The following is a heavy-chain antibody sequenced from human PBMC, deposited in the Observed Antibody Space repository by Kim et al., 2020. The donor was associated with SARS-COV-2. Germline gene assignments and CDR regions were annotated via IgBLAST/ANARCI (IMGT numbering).Heavy chain of an antibody. Sequence: GWSLRLSCAASGFTFSSYSMNWVRQAPGKGLEWVSGISGSGGTTSYADSVKGRFTISRDDSKYTLYLQMNSLRAEDTAIYYCAKDLRGRWELQNYWGQGTLVTVSS. J-gene: IGHJ4*02. V-gene: IGHV3-23*01. D-gene: IGHD1-26*01. CDR3: AKDLRGRWELQNY. CDR1: GFTFSSYS. CDR2: ISGSGGTT.